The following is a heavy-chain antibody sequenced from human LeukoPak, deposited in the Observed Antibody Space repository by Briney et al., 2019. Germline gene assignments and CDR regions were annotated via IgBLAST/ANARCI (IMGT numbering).Heavy chain of an antibody. V-gene: IGHV3-30*03. J-gene: IGHJ6*02. Sequence: GRSLRLSCAASGFTFSSYGMHWVRQAPGKGLEWVAVISYDGSNKYYADSVKGRFTISRDNSKNTLYLQMNSLRAEDTAVYYCARDGGAHYYYGMDVWGQGTTVTVSS. D-gene: IGHD3-16*01. CDR2: ISYDGSNK. CDR3: ARDGGAHYYYGMDV. CDR1: GFTFSSYG.